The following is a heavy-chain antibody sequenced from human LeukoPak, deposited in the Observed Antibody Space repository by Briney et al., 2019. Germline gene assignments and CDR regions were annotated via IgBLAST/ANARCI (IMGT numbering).Heavy chain of an antibody. CDR2: ISGSGGST. V-gene: IGHV3-23*01. Sequence: PGGSLRLSCAASGFTFNIYGMGWVRQALGKGLEWVSVISGSGGSTYYADSVRGRFTISRDNSKNGLYLQMNSLRPEDTAIYYCAREGYTSSWLYYYYYMDVWGKGTTVTVSS. CDR3: AREGYTSSWLYYYYYMDV. CDR1: GFTFNIYG. J-gene: IGHJ6*03. D-gene: IGHD6-13*01.